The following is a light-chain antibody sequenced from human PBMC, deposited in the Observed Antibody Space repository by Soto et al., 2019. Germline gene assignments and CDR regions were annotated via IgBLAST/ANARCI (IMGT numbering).Light chain of an antibody. CDR3: QSYDSSLSGHVV. CDR2: GNS. CDR1: SSNIGAGYD. Sequence: QSVLTQPPSVSGAPGQRVTISCTGSSSNIGAGYDVHWYQQLPGTAPKLLIYGNSNRPSGVPDRFSGSKSGTSASLAITGLQAEDEAVYYCQSYDSSLSGHVVFGGGPTVTVL. V-gene: IGLV1-40*01. J-gene: IGLJ2*01.